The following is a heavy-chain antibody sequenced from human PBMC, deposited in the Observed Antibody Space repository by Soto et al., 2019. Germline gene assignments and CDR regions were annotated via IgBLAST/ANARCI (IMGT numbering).Heavy chain of an antibody. CDR3: ARLPSRHLVDY. CDR2: MFYGVST. CDR1: GSSIHSSGYY. D-gene: IGHD3-3*02. Sequence: LSLTCTVSGSSIHSSGYYWGWIRQPPGKGLEWIGSMFYGVSTYYNPSLKSRVTVSVDTSKNQFSLNLRSVTAADTAVYYCARLPSRHLVDYWGQGTLVTVSS. V-gene: IGHV4-39*01. J-gene: IGHJ4*02.